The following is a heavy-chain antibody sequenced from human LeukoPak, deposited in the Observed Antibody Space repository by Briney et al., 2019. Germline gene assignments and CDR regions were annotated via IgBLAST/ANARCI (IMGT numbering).Heavy chain of an antibody. CDR1: GFTFSSYW. V-gene: IGHV3-74*01. J-gene: IGHJ6*02. CDR3: ARAGRGDPLNRYYYYDMDV. CDR2: IHSDGSST. D-gene: IGHD2-21*02. Sequence: PGGSLRLSCAASGFTFSSYWMHWVRQAPGKGLVWVSRIHSDGSSTSYADSVKGRFTISRDNAKNTLYLQMNSLRAEDTAVYYCARAGRGDPLNRYYYYDMDVWGQGTTVTVS.